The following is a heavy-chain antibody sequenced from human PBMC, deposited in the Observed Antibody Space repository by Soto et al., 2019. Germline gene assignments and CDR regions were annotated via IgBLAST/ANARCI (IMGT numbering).Heavy chain of an antibody. Sequence: GASVKVSCKASGYTFTSYAMHWVRQAPGQRLEWMGWINAGNGNTKYSQKFQGRVTITRDTSASTAYMELSSLRSEDTAVYYCARVYGSGSYYYYYGMDVWGQGTTVTVSS. J-gene: IGHJ6*02. D-gene: IGHD3-10*01. CDR2: INAGNGNT. CDR3: ARVYGSGSYYYYYGMDV. CDR1: GYTFTSYA. V-gene: IGHV1-3*01.